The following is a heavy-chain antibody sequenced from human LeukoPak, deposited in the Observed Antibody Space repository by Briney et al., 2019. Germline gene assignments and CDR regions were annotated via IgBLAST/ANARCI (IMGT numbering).Heavy chain of an antibody. Sequence: ASVKVSCKVSVYTLTELSMHWVRQAPAKGLEWMGGFDPEDGKKIYAQNFQGRVTMTEDTSTDTAYMELSSLRSDDTAVYYCATEPRVEDGDTTGFDYWGQGTLVTVSS. J-gene: IGHJ4*02. V-gene: IGHV1-24*01. CDR1: VYTLTELS. D-gene: IGHD5-24*01. CDR2: FDPEDGKK. CDR3: ATEPRVEDGDTTGFDY.